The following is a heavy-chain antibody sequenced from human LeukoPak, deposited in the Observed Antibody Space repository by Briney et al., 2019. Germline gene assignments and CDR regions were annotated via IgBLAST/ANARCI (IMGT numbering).Heavy chain of an antibody. CDR3: ASPIADYYQAFDI. J-gene: IGHJ3*02. V-gene: IGHV1-46*01. CDR1: GYTFTSYY. Sequence: ASVTVSCTASGYTFTSYYMHWVRQAPGQGLEWMGIINPSGGSTSYAQKFQGRVTMTRDTSTSTVYMELSSLRSEDTAVYYCASPIADYYQAFDIWGQGTMVTVSS. CDR2: INPSGGST. D-gene: IGHD3-10*01.